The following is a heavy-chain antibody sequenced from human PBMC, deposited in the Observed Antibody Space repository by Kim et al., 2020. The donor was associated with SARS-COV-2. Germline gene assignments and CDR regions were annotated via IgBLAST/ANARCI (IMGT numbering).Heavy chain of an antibody. Sequence: YYADSVKGRFTISRDNSKNTLYLQMNSLRAEDTAVYYCARVGIFSGAFDIWGQGTMVTVSS. CDR3: ARVGIFSGAFDI. D-gene: IGHD3-10*01. J-gene: IGHJ3*02. V-gene: IGHV3-30*01.